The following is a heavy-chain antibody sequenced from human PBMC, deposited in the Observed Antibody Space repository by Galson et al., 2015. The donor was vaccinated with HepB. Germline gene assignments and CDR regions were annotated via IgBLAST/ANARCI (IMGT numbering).Heavy chain of an antibody. CDR1: GFTFSSYS. V-gene: IGHV3-21*01. CDR3: ARASYSSGWNIQHVDY. J-gene: IGHJ4*02. CDR2: ISSSSSYI. D-gene: IGHD6-19*01. Sequence: SLRLSCAASGFTFSSYSMNWVRQAPGKGLEWVSSISSSSSYIYYADSVKGRFTISRDNAKNSLYLQMNSLRAEDTAVYYCARASYSSGWNIQHVDYWGQGTLVTVSS.